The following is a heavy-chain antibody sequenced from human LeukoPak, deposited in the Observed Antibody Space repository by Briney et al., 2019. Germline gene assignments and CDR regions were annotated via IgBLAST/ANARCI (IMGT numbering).Heavy chain of an antibody. CDR1: GFTFSSYW. CDR3: ARVQGWGRSVRYFDY. V-gene: IGHV3-7*03. CDR2: IKQDGSEK. Sequence: GGSLRLSCAASGFTFSSYWMSWVRQAPGKGLERVANIKQDGSEKYYVDSVKGRFTISRDNAKNSLYLRMNSLRAEDTAVYYCARVQGWGRSVRYFDYWGQGTLVTVSS. J-gene: IGHJ4*02. D-gene: IGHD3-16*01.